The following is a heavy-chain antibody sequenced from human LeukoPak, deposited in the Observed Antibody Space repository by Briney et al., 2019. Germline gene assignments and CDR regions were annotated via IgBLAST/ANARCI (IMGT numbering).Heavy chain of an antibody. D-gene: IGHD1-1*01. Sequence: GGSPRLSCAASGFAFIEYSMNWVRQAPGKGLEWISYIGIDTGRTKYADSVKGRFTISRDKAKNSLYLQMNSLRVEDTAVYYCARDFRYAFDNWGQGTLVTVSS. CDR1: GFAFIEYS. CDR2: IGIDTGRT. V-gene: IGHV3-48*01. CDR3: ARDFRYAFDN. J-gene: IGHJ4*02.